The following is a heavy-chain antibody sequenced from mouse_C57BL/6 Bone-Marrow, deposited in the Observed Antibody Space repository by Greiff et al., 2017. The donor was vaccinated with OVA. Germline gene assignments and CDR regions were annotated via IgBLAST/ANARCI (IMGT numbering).Heavy chain of an antibody. CDR1: GFTFSDYG. D-gene: IGHD1-1*01. CDR3: ARDYYGSSYDY. V-gene: IGHV5-17*01. J-gene: IGHJ2*01. Sequence: DVMLVESGGGLVKPGGSLNLSCAASGFTFSDYGMHWVRQAPEKGLEWVAYISSGSSTIYYADTVKGRFTISRDNAKNTLFLQMTSLRSEDTAMYYCARDYYGSSYDYWGQGTTLTVSS. CDR2: ISSGSSTI.